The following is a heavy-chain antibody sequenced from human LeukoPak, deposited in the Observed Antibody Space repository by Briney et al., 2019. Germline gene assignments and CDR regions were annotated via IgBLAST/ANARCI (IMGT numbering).Heavy chain of an antibody. CDR2: IYHSGST. Sequence: PSETLSLTCAVSGYSISSGYYWGWIRQPPGKGLEWIGSIYHSGSTYYNPSLKSRVTISVDTSKNQFSLKLSSVTAADTAVYCCARDSSSSYSDAFDIWGQGTMVTVS. CDR3: ARDSSSSYSDAFDI. J-gene: IGHJ3*02. V-gene: IGHV4-38-2*01. D-gene: IGHD6-13*01. CDR1: GYSISSGYY.